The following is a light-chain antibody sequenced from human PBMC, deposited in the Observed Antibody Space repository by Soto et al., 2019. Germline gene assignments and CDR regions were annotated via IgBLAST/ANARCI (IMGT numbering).Light chain of an antibody. Sequence: QSALTQPASVSRSPRQSLTISCTGTSSDVWSYNLVSWYQQHPGKAPKLMIYEVSKRPSGVSNRFSGSKSGNTASLTISGLQAEDEADYYCCSYAGSSTFLYVFGTGTKVTVL. V-gene: IGLV2-23*02. CDR2: EVS. J-gene: IGLJ1*01. CDR1: SSDVWSYNL. CDR3: CSYAGSSTFLYV.